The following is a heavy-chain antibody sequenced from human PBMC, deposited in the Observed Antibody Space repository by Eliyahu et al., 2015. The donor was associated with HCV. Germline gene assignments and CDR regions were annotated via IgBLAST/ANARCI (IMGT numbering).Heavy chain of an antibody. CDR1: GYTFTSYG. V-gene: IGHV1-18*04. D-gene: IGHD3-3*01. J-gene: IGHJ4*02. CDR2: ISAYNGDT. CDR3: ARDYRDTIFGVVTLWRPLFDY. Sequence: QVQLVQSGAEVKKPGASVNVSCKASGYTFTSYGXSWVRQAPGQGLEWMGWISAYNGDTKYXQKLQGRVAMTTDTSTNTAYMEXRNLRSDDTAVYYCARDYRDTIFGVVTLWRPLFDYWGQGTLVTVSS.